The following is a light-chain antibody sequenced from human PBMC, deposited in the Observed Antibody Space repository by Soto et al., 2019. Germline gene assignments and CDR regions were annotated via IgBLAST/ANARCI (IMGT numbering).Light chain of an antibody. CDR3: TSYADSISPSV. V-gene: IGLV2-8*01. CDR1: SSDVGGYNY. J-gene: IGLJ1*01. CDR2: DVS. Sequence: QSALTQPPSPSGSPGQSVTISCTGTSSDVGGYNYVSWYQQHPGKAPKLMIYDVSKRPSGVPDRFSGSKSGNTASLTVSGLQAEDEADYSCTSYADSISPSVFGTGTIVNVL.